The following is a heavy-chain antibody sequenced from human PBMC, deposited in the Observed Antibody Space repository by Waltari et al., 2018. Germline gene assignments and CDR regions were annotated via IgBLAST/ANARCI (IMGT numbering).Heavy chain of an antibody. J-gene: IGHJ3*02. CDR2: IMTDGSAE. V-gene: IGHV3-7*01. CDR1: GFTLSRYW. CDR3: ARDQWFAFDI. D-gene: IGHD3-22*01. Sequence: EVQLVESGGGLVQPGGSLRLSCAASGFTLSRYWMGWVRQAPGKGPEWVANIMTDGSAEYYVDSVRGRFTISRDNAKNSLYLQMNSLRPEDTAVYYCARDQWFAFDIWGHGTMVTVSS.